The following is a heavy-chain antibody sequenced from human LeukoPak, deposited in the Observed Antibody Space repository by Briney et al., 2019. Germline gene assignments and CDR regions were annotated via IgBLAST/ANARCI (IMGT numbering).Heavy chain of an antibody. Sequence: GESLKISCKGSGYSFTSYGISWVRQAPGQGLEWMGWISAYNGNTNYAQKLQGRVTMTTDTSTSTAYMELRSLRSDDTAVYYCARTNVYYYDSSDYYPYFDYWGQGTLVTVSS. CDR1: GYSFTSYG. V-gene: IGHV1-18*01. CDR2: ISAYNGNT. CDR3: ARTNVYYYDSSDYYPYFDY. J-gene: IGHJ4*02. D-gene: IGHD3-22*01.